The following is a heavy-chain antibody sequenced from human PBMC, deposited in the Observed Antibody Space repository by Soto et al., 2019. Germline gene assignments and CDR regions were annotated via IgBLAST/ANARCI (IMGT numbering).Heavy chain of an antibody. D-gene: IGHD6-19*01. CDR2: ISYDGSNK. J-gene: IGHJ6*02. CDR3: ASSIAVAGYYYYYGMDV. V-gene: IGHV3-30-3*01. CDR1: GFTCSSYA. Sequence: GGSLRLSCAASGFTCSSYAMHWVRQAPGKGLEWVAVISYDGSNKYYADSVKGRFTISRDNSKNTLYLQINSLRAEETAVYYCASSIAVAGYYYYYGMDVWGQGTTVTVSS.